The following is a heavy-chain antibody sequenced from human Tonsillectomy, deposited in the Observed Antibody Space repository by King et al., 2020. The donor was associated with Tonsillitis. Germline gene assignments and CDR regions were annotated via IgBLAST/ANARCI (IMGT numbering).Heavy chain of an antibody. CDR1: GYTFTSYY. Sequence: VQLVQSGAEVKKPGTSVKVSCKASGYTFTSYYMHWVRQAPGQGLEWMGIINPSGGSTSYAQKFQGRVTMTRDTSTSTVYMELSSLRSEDTAVYYCASPGYSYGLSSWGQGTLVTVSS. CDR2: INPSGGST. V-gene: IGHV1-46*01. D-gene: IGHD5-18*01. J-gene: IGHJ5*02. CDR3: ASPGYSYGLSS.